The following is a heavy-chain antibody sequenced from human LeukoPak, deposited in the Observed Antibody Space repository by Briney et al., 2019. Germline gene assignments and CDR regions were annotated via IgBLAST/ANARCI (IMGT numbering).Heavy chain of an antibody. Sequence: GGSLRLSCAASGFTFSSYCMHWVRQAPGKGLEWVAVIWYDGSNKYYADSVKGRFTISRDNSKKTLYLQMNSLRAEDTAVYYCARDVESHFDYWGQGTLVTVSS. V-gene: IGHV3-33*01. CDR1: GFTFSSYC. CDR3: ARDVESHFDY. D-gene: IGHD3-3*01. CDR2: IWYDGSNK. J-gene: IGHJ4*02.